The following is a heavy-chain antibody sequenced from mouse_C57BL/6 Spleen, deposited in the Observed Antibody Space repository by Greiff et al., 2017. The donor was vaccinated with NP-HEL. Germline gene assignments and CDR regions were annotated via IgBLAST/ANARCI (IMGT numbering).Heavy chain of an antibody. J-gene: IGHJ1*03. CDR1: GYTFTSYW. D-gene: IGHD1-1*01. CDR3: ARVTTVVARGYFDV. Sequence: VKLMESGAELVKPGASVKMSCKASGYTFTSYWITWVKQRPGQGLEWIGDIYPGSGSTNYNEKFKSKATLTVDTSSSTAYMQLSSLTSEDSAVYYCARVTTVVARGYFDVWGTGTTVTVSS. V-gene: IGHV1-55*01. CDR2: IYPGSGST.